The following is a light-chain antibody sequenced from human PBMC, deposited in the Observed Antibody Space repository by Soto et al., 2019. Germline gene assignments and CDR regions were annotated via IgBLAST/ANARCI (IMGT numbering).Light chain of an antibody. CDR1: QNIRTY. CDR3: QQSYSDPLT. V-gene: IGKV1-39*01. CDR2: AAS. J-gene: IGKJ2*01. Sequence: DIQMTQSPSSLSASVGDRVTITCRASQNIRTYLNWYQQRPGKAPKFLIHAASSLQDGVPSSFSGSESGTGFTLTISSLQPEDSATYYCQQSYSDPLTFGQGTKLEIK.